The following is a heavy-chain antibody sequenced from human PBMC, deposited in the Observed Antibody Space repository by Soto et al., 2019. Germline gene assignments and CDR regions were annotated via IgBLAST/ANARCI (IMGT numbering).Heavy chain of an antibody. J-gene: IGHJ4*02. CDR3: ARRDGHGFFRFFDT. V-gene: IGHV1-69*06. CDR1: VGSFSTNP. CDR2: SVQTFNTG. Sequence: QVELVQSGAELTQPGSTVKVSCKTSVGSFSTNPISWVRQAPGQGLEWMRGSVQTFNTGNYAQNFRGRPTIKADKSTGTAYIELTNVTSEDTAVYFCARRDGHGFFRFFDTCGRGTIINVS. D-gene: IGHD3-10*01.